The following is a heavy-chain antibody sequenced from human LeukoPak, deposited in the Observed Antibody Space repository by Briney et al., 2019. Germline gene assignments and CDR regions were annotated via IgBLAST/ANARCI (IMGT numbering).Heavy chain of an antibody. CDR3: AREGNGGNPETVDGMDV. CDR2: ISYDGSNK. V-gene: IGHV3-30-3*01. D-gene: IGHD4-23*01. Sequence: PGGSLRLSCAASGFTFSSYAMHWVRQAPGEGLEWVAVISYDGSNKYYADSVKGRFTISRDNSKNTLYLQMNSLRAEDTAVYYCAREGNGGNPETVDGMDVWGQGTTVTVPS. CDR1: GFTFSSYA. J-gene: IGHJ6*02.